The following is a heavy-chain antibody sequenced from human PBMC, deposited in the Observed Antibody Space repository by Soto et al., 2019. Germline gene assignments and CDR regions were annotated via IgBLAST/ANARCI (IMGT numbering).Heavy chain of an antibody. CDR1: GYTFTSYD. V-gene: IGHV1-8*01. Sequence: QVQLVQSGAEVKKPGASVKVSCKASGYTFTSYDINWVRQATGQGLEWMGWMNPNSGNTGYAQKFQGRVTMTRNTTISTADRELSSLRSEDTAVYYCARGYLYSSSSGLFYYYGMDVWGQGTTVTVSS. CDR3: ARGYLYSSSSGLFYYYGMDV. CDR2: MNPNSGNT. J-gene: IGHJ6*02. D-gene: IGHD6-6*01.